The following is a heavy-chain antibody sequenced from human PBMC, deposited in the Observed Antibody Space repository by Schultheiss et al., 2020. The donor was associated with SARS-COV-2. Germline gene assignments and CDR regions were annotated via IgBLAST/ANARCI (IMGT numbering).Heavy chain of an antibody. Sequence: ASVKVSCKVSGYTLTELSMHWVRQAPGKGLEWMGRIIPILGIANYAQKFQGRVTMTRDTSTSTVYMELSSLRSEDTAVYYCARSAGWFDPWGQGTLVTVAS. CDR3: ARSAGWFDP. CDR1: GYTLTELS. J-gene: IGHJ5*02. CDR2: IIPILGIA. V-gene: IGHV1-46*01.